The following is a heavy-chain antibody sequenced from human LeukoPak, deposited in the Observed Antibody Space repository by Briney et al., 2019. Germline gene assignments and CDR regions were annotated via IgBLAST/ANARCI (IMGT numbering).Heavy chain of an antibody. CDR3: ARVGISRITQTYYYYYYMDV. D-gene: IGHD3-3*01. CDR2: ISAYNGNT. CDR1: GYTFTSYG. Sequence: ASVKVSCKASGYTFTSYGISWVRQAPGQGLEWMGWISAYNGNTNYAQKLQGRVTMTTDTSTSTAYMELRSLRSDDTAVYYCARVGISRITQTYYYYYYMDVWGKGTTVTVSS. J-gene: IGHJ6*03. V-gene: IGHV1-18*01.